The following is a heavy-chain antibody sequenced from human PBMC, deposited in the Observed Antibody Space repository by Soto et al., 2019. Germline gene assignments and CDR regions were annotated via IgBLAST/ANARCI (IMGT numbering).Heavy chain of an antibody. V-gene: IGHV1-8*01. J-gene: IGHJ4*02. Sequence: QVQLVQSGAEVKKPGASVKVSCKASGYTFTSYDSNWVRQATGQGLEWMGWMNPNSGNTGYAQKFQGRVTMTRNTSISTAYMELSSLRSEDTAVYYCAGEYCTNGVCYYDYWGQGTLVTVSS. CDR2: MNPNSGNT. D-gene: IGHD2-8*01. CDR3: AGEYCTNGVCYYDY. CDR1: GYTFTSYD.